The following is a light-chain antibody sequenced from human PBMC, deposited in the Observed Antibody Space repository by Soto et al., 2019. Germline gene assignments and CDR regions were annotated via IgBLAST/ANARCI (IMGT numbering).Light chain of an antibody. Sequence: QSALTQPASVSGSPGQSITISCTGTSSDVGGYNYVSWYQQHPGKAPKLIIYEVTNRPSGISNRFSGSKSGNTASLIISGLQAEDEADYYCSSYSSSNTPWVFGGGNQLTVL. V-gene: IGLV2-14*01. CDR2: EVT. CDR1: SSDVGGYNY. J-gene: IGLJ3*02. CDR3: SSYSSSNTPWV.